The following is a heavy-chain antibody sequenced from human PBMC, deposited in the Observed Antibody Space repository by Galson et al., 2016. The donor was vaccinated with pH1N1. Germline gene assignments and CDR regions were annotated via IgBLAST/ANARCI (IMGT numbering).Heavy chain of an antibody. CDR1: GYTFTSYD. Sequence: SVKVSCKASGYTFTSYDINWVRQATGQGLEWMGWMNPNSGNTGYAQKFQGRVTMTRNTSISTAYMELSSLRSEDTAVYYCARSPRGEWELGFDYWGQGTLVTVSS. D-gene: IGHD1-26*01. CDR3: ARSPRGEWELGFDY. J-gene: IGHJ4*02. V-gene: IGHV1-8*02. CDR2: MNPNSGNT.